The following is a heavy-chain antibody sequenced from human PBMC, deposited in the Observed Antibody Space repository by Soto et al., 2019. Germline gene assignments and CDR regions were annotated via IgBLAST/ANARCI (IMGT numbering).Heavy chain of an antibody. CDR1: GYTFTSYD. J-gene: IGHJ6*03. CDR2: MNPNSGNT. Sequence: ASVKVSCKASGYTFTSYDINWVRQATGQGLEWMGWMNPNSGNTGYAQKFQGRVTMTRNTSISTAYMELSSLRSEDTAVYYCARGNGCSYYYYYMDVWGKGTTVTVSS. V-gene: IGHV1-8*01. D-gene: IGHD2-8*01. CDR3: ARGNGCSYYYYYMDV.